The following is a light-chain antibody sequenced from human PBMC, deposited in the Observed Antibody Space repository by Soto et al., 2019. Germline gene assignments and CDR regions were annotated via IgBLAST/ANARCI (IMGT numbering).Light chain of an antibody. CDR3: QQYNSSPST. CDR2: GAS. V-gene: IGKV3-20*01. CDR1: QSVSSSY. J-gene: IGKJ4*01. Sequence: EIVLTQSPGTLSLSPGERATLSCRASQSVSSSYLAWYQQKPGQAPRLLIYGASSRVTGIPDRFSGSGSGTDFTLTISRLEPGDFAVYYCQQYNSSPSTFGGGTTVEIK.